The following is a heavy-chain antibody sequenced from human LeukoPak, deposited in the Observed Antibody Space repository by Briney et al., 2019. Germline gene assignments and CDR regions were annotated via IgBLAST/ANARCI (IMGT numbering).Heavy chain of an antibody. CDR1: GFTFSSYA. Sequence: GGSLRLSCAASGFTFSSYAMSWVRQAPGKGLEWVSGISGSGDNTYYADSVKGRFTISRDNSKNTLYVHVNSLGTEDTAAYYCAKGSYYDSSGSFYFDYWGQGTLVTVSS. CDR2: ISGSGDNT. CDR3: AKGSYYDSSGSFYFDY. J-gene: IGHJ4*02. D-gene: IGHD3-22*01. V-gene: IGHV3-23*01.